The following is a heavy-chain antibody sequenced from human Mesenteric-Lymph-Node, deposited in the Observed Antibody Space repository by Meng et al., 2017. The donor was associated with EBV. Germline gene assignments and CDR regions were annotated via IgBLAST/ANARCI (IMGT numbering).Heavy chain of an antibody. Sequence: QGQLQESGPGLVKPSETLSLTCTVSGGSVSSGSFYWNWIRQPPGKGLEWIGYIYYSATTNYNPSLKSRVTISVDTSKNQFYLNLSSVSAADTAIYYCARGGYYDLLTGYYRAFDYWGQGALVTVSS. V-gene: IGHV4-61*01. D-gene: IGHD3-9*01. CDR3: ARGGYYDLLTGYYRAFDY. CDR1: GGSVSSGSFY. J-gene: IGHJ4*02. CDR2: IYYSATT.